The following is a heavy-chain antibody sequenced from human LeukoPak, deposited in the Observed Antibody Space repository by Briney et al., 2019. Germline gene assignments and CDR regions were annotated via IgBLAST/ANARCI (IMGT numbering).Heavy chain of an antibody. D-gene: IGHD2-21*01. CDR1: GFTFSSYA. J-gene: IGHJ4*02. CDR3: ATGPSYCGGDCYYYFAY. Sequence: GGSLRLSCAASGFTFSSYAMSWVRQAPGKGLEWVSAISGSGGSTYYADSVKGRFTISRDNSKNTLYLQMNSLRAEDTAVYYCATGPSYCGGDCYYYFAYWGQGALVTVSS. CDR2: ISGSGGST. V-gene: IGHV3-23*01.